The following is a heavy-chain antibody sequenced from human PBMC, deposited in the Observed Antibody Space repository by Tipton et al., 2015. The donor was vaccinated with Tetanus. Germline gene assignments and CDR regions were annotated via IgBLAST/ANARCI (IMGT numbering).Heavy chain of an antibody. Sequence: QLVQSGAEVKKPGASVKVSCKASGYTFTSYYMHWVRQAPGQGLEWMGIINPSGGSTSYAQKFQGRVTMTRDTSTSTVYMELSSRGSEDTAVYYWARAGGPPVKYGMDVWGQGTTVTVSS. CDR3: ARAGGPPVKYGMDV. CDR1: GYTFTSYY. J-gene: IGHJ6*02. D-gene: IGHD2/OR15-2a*01. V-gene: IGHV1-46*01. CDR2: INPSGGST.